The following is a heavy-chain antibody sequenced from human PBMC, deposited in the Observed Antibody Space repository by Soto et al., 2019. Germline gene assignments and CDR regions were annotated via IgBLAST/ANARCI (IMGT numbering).Heavy chain of an antibody. CDR2: IYHSGST. CDR3: ARVTDCTNGVCYGYFDY. D-gene: IGHD2-8*01. CDR1: GGSISSGGYS. Sequence: QLQLQESGSGLVKPSQTLSLTCAVSGGSISSGGYSWSWIRQPPGKGLEWIGYIYHSGSTYYNPSLKSRVTISVDMSNNQFSLKLSSVTAADTAVYYCARVTDCTNGVCYGYFDYWGQGTLVTVSS. J-gene: IGHJ4*02. V-gene: IGHV4-30-2*01.